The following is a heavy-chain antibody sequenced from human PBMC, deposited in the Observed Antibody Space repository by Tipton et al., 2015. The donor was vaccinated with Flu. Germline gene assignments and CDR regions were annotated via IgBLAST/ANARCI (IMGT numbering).Heavy chain of an antibody. Sequence: SLRLSCAASGFTFSSYAMSWVRQAPGKGLEWVSAISGSGGSTHYADSVKGRFTISRDNSKNTLYLQMNSLRAEDTAVYYCATDRRGGYFPNDAFDIWGQGTMVTVSS. V-gene: IGHV3-23*01. CDR3: ATDRRGGYFPNDAFDI. D-gene: IGHD1-26*01. J-gene: IGHJ3*02. CDR1: GFTFSSYA. CDR2: ISGSGGST.